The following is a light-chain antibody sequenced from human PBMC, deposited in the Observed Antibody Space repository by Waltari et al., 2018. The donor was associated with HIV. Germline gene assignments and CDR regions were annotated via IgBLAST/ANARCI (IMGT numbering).Light chain of an antibody. CDR2: AAS. V-gene: IGKV1-27*01. CDR1: QGISNY. J-gene: IGKJ1*01. Sequence: IQMNQSSSSLSASVGDRVTITCRASQGISNYLAWYQQKPGKVPKLLIYAASTLQSGVPSRFSGRGSGTDFTLTSSSLQPEDVATYYCQKYNSAPWTFGQGTKVEIK. CDR3: QKYNSAPWT.